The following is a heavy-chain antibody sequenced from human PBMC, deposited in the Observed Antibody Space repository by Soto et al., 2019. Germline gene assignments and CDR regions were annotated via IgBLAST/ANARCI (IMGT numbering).Heavy chain of an antibody. CDR1: GFTFSSYA. Sequence: GGSLRLSCAASGFTFSSYAMSWVRQAPGKGLEWVSAISGSGGSTYYADSVKGRFTISRDNSKNTLYLQMNSLRAEDTAVYYCAKVKEYYDILTGLLLYYFDYWGQGTLVTVSS. D-gene: IGHD3-9*01. J-gene: IGHJ4*02. CDR3: AKVKEYYDILTGLLLYYFDY. CDR2: ISGSGGST. V-gene: IGHV3-23*01.